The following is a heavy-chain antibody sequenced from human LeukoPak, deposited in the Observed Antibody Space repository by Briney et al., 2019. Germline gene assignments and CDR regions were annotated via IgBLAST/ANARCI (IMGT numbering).Heavy chain of an antibody. Sequence: SQTLSLTCAISRDSLSSNSAAWHWIRQSPSRGLEWLGRTYYRSKWYNDCAVSVKSRITINPDTSKNQFSLQLNSVTHEDTAVYYCARGRRDGYNYVNYWGQGTLVTVSS. CDR2: TYYRSKWYN. CDR1: RDSLSSNSAA. D-gene: IGHD5-24*01. CDR3: ARGRRDGYNYVNY. J-gene: IGHJ4*02. V-gene: IGHV6-1*01.